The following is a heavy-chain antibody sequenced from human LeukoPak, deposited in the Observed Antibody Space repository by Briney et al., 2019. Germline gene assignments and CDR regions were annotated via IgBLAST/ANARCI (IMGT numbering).Heavy chain of an antibody. CDR3: ARDPRGQQLVPLGMDV. CDR1: GYTFTSYG. Sequence: GASVKVSCKASGYTFTSYGISWVRQAPGQGLEWMGWISAYNGNTNYAQKLQGRVTMTTDTSTSTAYMELRSLRSYDTAVYYCARDPRGQQLVPLGMDVWGKGTTVTVSS. D-gene: IGHD6-13*01. CDR2: ISAYNGNT. J-gene: IGHJ6*04. V-gene: IGHV1-18*04.